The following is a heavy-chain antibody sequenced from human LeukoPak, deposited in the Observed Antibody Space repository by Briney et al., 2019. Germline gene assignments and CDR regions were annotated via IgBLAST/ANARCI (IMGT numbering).Heavy chain of an antibody. CDR3: ARGYHDSSGYYFAY. CDR2: IYFSGST. Sequence: PSETLSLTCTVSGGSISSYYWSWIRQPPGKGLEWIGYIYFSGSTNYNPSLKSRVTISVDTSKNQFSLKLSSVTAADTAVYYCARGYHDSSGYYFAYWGQGTLVTVSS. J-gene: IGHJ4*02. CDR1: GGSISSYY. D-gene: IGHD3-22*01. V-gene: IGHV4-59*08.